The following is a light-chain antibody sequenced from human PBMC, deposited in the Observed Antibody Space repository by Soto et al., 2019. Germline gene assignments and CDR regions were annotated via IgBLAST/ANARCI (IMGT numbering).Light chain of an antibody. V-gene: IGKV1-5*03. CDR3: QQYHVFSWT. Sequence: DIQMTQSPSTLSASVGDRVTITCRASQSISSWVAWYQQKPGKAPNLLIYKASSLESGVPSRFSGSGSGTEFTLTISSLQPDDFATYYCQQYHVFSWTFGQGTKVEIK. CDR2: KAS. CDR1: QSISSW. J-gene: IGKJ1*01.